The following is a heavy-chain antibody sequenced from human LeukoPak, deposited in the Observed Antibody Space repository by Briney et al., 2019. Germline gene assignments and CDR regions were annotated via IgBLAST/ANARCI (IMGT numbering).Heavy chain of an antibody. CDR1: GFSFSDYW. J-gene: IGHJ4*02. CDR3: AKDHPEGY. CDR2: IKQDKSEK. Sequence: PGGSLRLSCAASGFSFSDYWMTWVRQAPGKGLEWVANIKQDKSEKYYVDSVKGRFTISRDNSKNTLYLQMNSLRAEDTAVYYCAKDHPEGYWGQGTLVTVSS. V-gene: IGHV3-7*01.